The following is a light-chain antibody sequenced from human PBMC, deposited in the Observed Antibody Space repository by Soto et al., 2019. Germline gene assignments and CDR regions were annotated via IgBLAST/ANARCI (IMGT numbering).Light chain of an antibody. Sequence: DIQMTQSPSSLSASVGDRVTITCRASQSISNYLNWYQQKPGKAPKLLIYAASSLQSGVPSRFSGSGSGTDFTLTISSLQPEDFATYYCQQSYSYPDTFGQGTKLEIK. CDR3: QQSYSYPDT. V-gene: IGKV1-39*01. CDR1: QSISNY. CDR2: AAS. J-gene: IGKJ2*01.